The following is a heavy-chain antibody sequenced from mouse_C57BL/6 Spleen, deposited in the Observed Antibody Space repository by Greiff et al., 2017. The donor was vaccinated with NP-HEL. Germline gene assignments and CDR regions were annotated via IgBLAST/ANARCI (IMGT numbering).Heavy chain of an antibody. CDR3: ARGGYCGSSPPFAD. V-gene: IGHV1-55*01. J-gene: IGHJ3*01. D-gene: IGHD1-1*01. Sequence: QVQLQQPGAELVKPGASVKMSCKASGYTFTSYWIPWVKQRPGQGLEWIGDIYPGSGSTNYNEKFKGKATLTVDTSSSTAYMQLSSLTSEDSAVYYCARGGYCGSSPPFADWGKGTLVTVSA. CDR2: IYPGSGST. CDR1: GYTFTSYW.